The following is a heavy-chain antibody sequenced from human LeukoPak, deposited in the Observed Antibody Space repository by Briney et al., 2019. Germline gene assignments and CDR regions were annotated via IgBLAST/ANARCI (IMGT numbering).Heavy chain of an antibody. CDR3: ARRYYYFDY. CDR2: ISYDGSNK. D-gene: IGHD1-1*01. J-gene: IGHJ4*02. V-gene: IGHV3-30*03. CDR1: GFSFRAYG. Sequence: GGSLRLSCAASGFSFRAYGMSWVRQAPGKGLEWVAVISYDGSNKYYADSVKGRFTISRDNSKNTLYLQMNSLRAEDTAVYYCARRYYYFDYWGQGTLVTVSS.